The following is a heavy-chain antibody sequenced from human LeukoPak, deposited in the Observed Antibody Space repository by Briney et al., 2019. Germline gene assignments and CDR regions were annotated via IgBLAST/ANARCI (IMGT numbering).Heavy chain of an antibody. J-gene: IGHJ6*04. CDR3: AKNRGRMDV. V-gene: IGHV1-18*01. CDR2: INAYNGNT. D-gene: IGHD6-25*01. Sequence: ASVNVSCKASGYTFTSYGSNWVRQAPGQGLEWMGWINAYNGNTNYPQKLQGRVTMTTDTSTSTADMELRGLRYDDTAEYYCAKNRGRMDVWGKGTTVTVSS. CDR1: GYTFTSYG.